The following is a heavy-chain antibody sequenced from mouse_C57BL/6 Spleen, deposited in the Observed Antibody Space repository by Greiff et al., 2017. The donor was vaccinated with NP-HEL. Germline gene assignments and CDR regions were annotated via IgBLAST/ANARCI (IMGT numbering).Heavy chain of an antibody. Sequence: VQLQQSGPELVKPGASVKISCKASGYAFSSSWMNWVKQRPGKGLEWIGRIYPGDGDTNYNGKFKGKATLTADKSSSTAYMQLSSLTAEDSAVYFCARSDCRYFDVWGTGTTVTVSS. CDR1: GYAFSSSW. CDR3: ARSDCRYFDV. J-gene: IGHJ1*03. V-gene: IGHV1-82*01. CDR2: IYPGDGDT.